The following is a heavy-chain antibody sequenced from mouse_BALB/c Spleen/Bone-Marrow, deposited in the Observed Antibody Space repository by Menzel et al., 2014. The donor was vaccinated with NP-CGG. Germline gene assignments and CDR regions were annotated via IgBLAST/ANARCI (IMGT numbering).Heavy chain of an antibody. CDR3: ARRGSNHRYFDV. D-gene: IGHD1-1*01. Sequence: EVMLVESGGGLVQPGGSRKLSCAASGFTFSSFGMHWVRQAPEKGLEWVAYISSGSSTIYYADTVKGRFTISRDNPKNTLFLQMTSLRSEDTAMYYCARRGSNHRYFDVWGAGTTVTVSS. CDR2: ISSGSSTI. J-gene: IGHJ1*01. CDR1: GFTFSSFG. V-gene: IGHV5-17*02.